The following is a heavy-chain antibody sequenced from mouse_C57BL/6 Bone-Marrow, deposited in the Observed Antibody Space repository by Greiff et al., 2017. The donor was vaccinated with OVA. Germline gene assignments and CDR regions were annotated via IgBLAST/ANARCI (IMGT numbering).Heavy chain of an antibody. Sequence: VQLQQSGGGLVQPKGSLKLSCAASGFSFNTYAMNWVRQAPGKGLEWVARIRSKSNNYATYYADSVKDRFTISRDDSESMLYLQMNNLKTEDTAMYYCVRQKDSNGFAYWGQGTLVTVSA. D-gene: IGHD2-5*01. CDR1: GFSFNTYA. CDR2: IRSKSNNYAT. J-gene: IGHJ3*01. CDR3: VRQKDSNGFAY. V-gene: IGHV10-1*01.